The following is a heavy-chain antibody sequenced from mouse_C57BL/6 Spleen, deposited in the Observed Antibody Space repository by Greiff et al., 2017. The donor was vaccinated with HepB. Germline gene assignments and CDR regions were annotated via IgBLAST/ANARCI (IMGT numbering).Heavy chain of an antibody. CDR2: IRNKANGYTT. J-gene: IGHJ2*01. V-gene: IGHV7-3*01. CDR3: ARYEGYYQYYFDY. CDR1: GFTFTDYY. Sequence: EVQGVESGGGLVQPGGSLSLSCAASGFTFTDYYMSWVRQPPGKALEWLGFIRNKANGYTTEYSASVKGRFTISRDNSQSILYLQMNALRAEDSATYYCARYEGYYQYYFDYWGQGTTLTVSS. D-gene: IGHD2-3*01.